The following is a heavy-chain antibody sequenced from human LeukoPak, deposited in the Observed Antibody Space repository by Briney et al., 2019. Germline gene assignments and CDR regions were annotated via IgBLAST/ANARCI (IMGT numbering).Heavy chain of an antibody. V-gene: IGHV4-4*07. CDR1: GGSISSYY. D-gene: IGHD3-22*01. CDR3: ARDVSYDSSGYYWYFDL. CDR2: IYTSGST. Sequence: KPSETLSLTCTVSGGSISSYYWSWIRQPAGKGLEWIGRIYTSGSTIYNPSLKSRVTMSVDTSKNQFSLKLSSVTAADTAVYYCARDVSYDSSGYYWYFDLWGRGTLVTVSS. J-gene: IGHJ2*01.